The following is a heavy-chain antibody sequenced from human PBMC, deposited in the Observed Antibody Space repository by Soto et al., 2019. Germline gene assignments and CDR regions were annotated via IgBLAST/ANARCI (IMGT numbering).Heavy chain of an antibody. CDR3: ATYGGYVRSLDY. D-gene: IGHD5-12*01. J-gene: IGHJ4*02. Sequence: QVQLVESGGGLVKPGGSLRLSCAASGFSLSDYYMGWIRQAPGKGLEWISFISNSDNTIYYADSMKGRCTISRGNAENSLFLQMNSLRVEDTAVYYCATYGGYVRSLDYWGQGTLVTVSS. V-gene: IGHV3-11*01. CDR1: GFSLSDYY. CDR2: ISNSDNTI.